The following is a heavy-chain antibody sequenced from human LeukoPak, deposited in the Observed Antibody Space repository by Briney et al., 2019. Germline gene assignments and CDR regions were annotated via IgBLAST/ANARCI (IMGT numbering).Heavy chain of an antibody. CDR2: ISAYDGET. CDR3: ARVPPSAHQLLSSDY. V-gene: IGHV1-18*01. D-gene: IGHD2-2*01. J-gene: IGHJ4*02. Sequence: VRVSCQASGYSFNNFGIGWVRQAPGQGLEWMGWISAYDGETRYEQNLPGRVTLTTDTSTSTAYMELRSLRTDDTAVYYCARVPPSAHQLLSSDYWGQGTLVTVSS. CDR1: GYSFNNFG.